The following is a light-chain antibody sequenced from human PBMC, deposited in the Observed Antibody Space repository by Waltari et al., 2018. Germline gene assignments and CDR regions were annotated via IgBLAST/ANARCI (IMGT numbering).Light chain of an antibody. CDR2: DVR. CDR1: RSDVGTHNY. J-gene: IGLJ1*01. CDR3: NSYTNSGTYV. V-gene: IGLV2-14*03. Sequence: QSALTQPASVSGSPGQSITISCTGTRSDVGTHNYVSWYQQRPGKAPDLIIFDVRNLPSAFSIPFSVSKSGNTASLTISGLQAEDEADYYCNSYTNSGTYVFGSGTKVTVL.